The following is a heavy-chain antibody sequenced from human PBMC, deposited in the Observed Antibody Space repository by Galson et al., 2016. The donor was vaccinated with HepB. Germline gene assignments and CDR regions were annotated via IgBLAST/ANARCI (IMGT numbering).Heavy chain of an antibody. Sequence: SLRLSCAGSGFVVSDNYMSWVRQAPGQGLEWVSVIYSGGKTYFADSVKGRFSISRDNAKNTLFLHMNSLRAEDTAVYYCARVRCISPTCHDFDCWGQGTLVTVSS. V-gene: IGHV3-53*01. J-gene: IGHJ4*02. CDR2: IYSGGKT. CDR1: GFVVSDNY. D-gene: IGHD2-2*01. CDR3: ARVRCISPTCHDFDC.